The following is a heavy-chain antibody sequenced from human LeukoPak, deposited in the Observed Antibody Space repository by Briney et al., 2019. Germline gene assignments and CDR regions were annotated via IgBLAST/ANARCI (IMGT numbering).Heavy chain of an antibody. CDR1: GGSISSYY. CDR3: ARHRAYSYSSPFDI. CDR2: FYNSGST. Sequence: KTSETLSLTCTVSGGSISSYYWSWIRQPPGKGLEWIGSFYNSGSTYYNPSLKSRVTIFLDPSKNQFSLRLSSVTAADTAVYYCARHRAYSYSSPFDIWGQGTMVTVSS. J-gene: IGHJ3*02. D-gene: IGHD2-15*01. V-gene: IGHV4-59*08.